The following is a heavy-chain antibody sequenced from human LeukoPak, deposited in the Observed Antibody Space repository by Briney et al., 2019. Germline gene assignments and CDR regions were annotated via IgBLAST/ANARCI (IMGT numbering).Heavy chain of an antibody. CDR1: GGSIRSGSYY. J-gene: IGHJ4*02. CDR2: IYTSGST. D-gene: IGHD6-19*01. V-gene: IGHV4-61*02. Sequence: PSETLSLTCTVSGGSIRSGSYYWSWIRQPAGKGLEWIGRIYTSGSTNYNPSLQSRVTISVDTSKNQFSLKLNSVTAADTAVYYCARILYSSNIDYWGQGTLVTVSS. CDR3: ARILYSSNIDY.